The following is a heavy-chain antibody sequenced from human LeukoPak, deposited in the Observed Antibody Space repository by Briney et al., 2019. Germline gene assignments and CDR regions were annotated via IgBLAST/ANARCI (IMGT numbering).Heavy chain of an antibody. V-gene: IGHV4-61*02. CDR2: IYSSGRT. Sequence: SETLSLTCTVSGGSINSYSYYWSWVRQPAGKGLEWIGRIYSSGRTDYNPSLESRVTISVDTSKNQFSLTVSSVTAADTAVYYCARESGAYRGQGTLVTVSS. CDR1: GGSINSYSYY. J-gene: IGHJ4*02. D-gene: IGHD3-10*01. CDR3: ARESGAY.